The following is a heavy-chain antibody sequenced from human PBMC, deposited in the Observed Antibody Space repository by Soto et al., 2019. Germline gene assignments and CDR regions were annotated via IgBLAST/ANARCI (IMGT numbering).Heavy chain of an antibody. D-gene: IGHD1-1*01. Sequence: EVHLVESRGGLVKPGGSLRLSCAASGLPFSKAWMSWVRQAPGKGLEWVGRIKNKRTTDYAAPVRDRFTISRDDSQNMVYLQMDSLKTEDTAVYYCTTDEADNGNDGDFDYWGQGTLVTVSS. J-gene: IGHJ4*02. CDR2: IKNKRTT. CDR1: GLPFSKAW. V-gene: IGHV3-15*01. CDR3: TTDEADNGNDGDFDY.